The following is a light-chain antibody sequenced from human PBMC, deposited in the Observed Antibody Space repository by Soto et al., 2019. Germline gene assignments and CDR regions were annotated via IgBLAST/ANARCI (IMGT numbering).Light chain of an antibody. Sequence: EIVLTQSPGTLSLSPGERATLSCRASQSVSSSYLAWYQQKPGQAPRLLIYGASSRATGIPDRFSGSGSGTDFTLTIRRLAPEDFAVYYCQQYGGSPLYTFGLGTKLEIK. CDR3: QQYGGSPLYT. CDR1: QSVSSSY. V-gene: IGKV3-20*01. J-gene: IGKJ2*01. CDR2: GAS.